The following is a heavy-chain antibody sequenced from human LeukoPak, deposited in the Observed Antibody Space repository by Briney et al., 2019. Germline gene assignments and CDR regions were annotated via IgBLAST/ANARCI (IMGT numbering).Heavy chain of an antibody. V-gene: IGHV1-2*02. CDR2: INPNSGGT. CDR1: GYTFTGYY. J-gene: IGHJ6*03. CDR3: ARRGIAVAGTPPEEWEYYYYMDV. Sequence: ASVKVSCKASGYTFTGYYIHWVRQAPGQGLEWMGWINPNSGGTNYAQKFQGRVTMARDTSISTAYMELSRLRSDDTAVYYCARRGIAVAGTPPEEWEYYYYMDVWGTGTTVTISS. D-gene: IGHD6-19*01.